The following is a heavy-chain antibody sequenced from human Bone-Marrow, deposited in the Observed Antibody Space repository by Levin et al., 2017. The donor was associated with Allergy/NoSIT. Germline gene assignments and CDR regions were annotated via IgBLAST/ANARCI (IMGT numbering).Heavy chain of an antibody. CDR1: GFTFSPYS. V-gene: IGHV3-48*04. J-gene: IGHJ4*02. D-gene: IGHD2-2*01. CDR3: ATSRGRLDY. Sequence: GESLKISCAASGFTFSPYSMNWVRQAPGSGLEWLSYINSGSASILYADSVRGRFTVSRDDAKSSLYLQMNSLRADDTAVYYCATSRGRLDYWGRGTLVTVSS. CDR2: INSGSASI.